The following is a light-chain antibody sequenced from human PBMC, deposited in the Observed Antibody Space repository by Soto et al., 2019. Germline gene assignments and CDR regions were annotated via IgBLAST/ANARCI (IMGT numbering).Light chain of an antibody. V-gene: IGKV1-5*01. CDR1: ESVSKW. Sequence: DIQMTQSPSFLSASVGDKVTITCRATESVSKWLAWYQEKPGNPPRPLIYDASTLESGVPSRFSGSGSGTEFTLTISSLQADDFAIYYCQQYNSHSWTFGQGTKVEMK. J-gene: IGKJ1*01. CDR3: QQYNSHSWT. CDR2: DAS.